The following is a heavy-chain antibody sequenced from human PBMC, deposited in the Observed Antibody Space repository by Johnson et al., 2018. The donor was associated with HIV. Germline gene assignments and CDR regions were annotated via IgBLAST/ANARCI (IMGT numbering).Heavy chain of an antibody. V-gene: IGHV3-30-3*01. J-gene: IGHJ3*02. CDR1: GFTFSSYA. Sequence: QVQLVESGGGVVQPGRSLRLSCAASGFTFSSYAMHWVRQAPGKGLEWVAVISYAGSNKSYADSVKGRFTISRDNSKNTLYLQMNSLGAEDTHVYYCARGGVWNDFDAFDIWGQGTMVTVSS. CDR2: ISYAGSNK. D-gene: IGHD1-1*01. CDR3: ARGGVWNDFDAFDI.